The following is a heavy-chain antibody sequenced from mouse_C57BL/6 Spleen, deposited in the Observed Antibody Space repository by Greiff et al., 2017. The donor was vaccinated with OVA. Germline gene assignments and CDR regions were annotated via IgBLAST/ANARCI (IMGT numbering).Heavy chain of an antibody. J-gene: IGHJ2*01. Sequence: QVQLQQSGAELVRPGSSVKLSCKASGYTFTSYWMHWVKQRPIQGLEWIGNIDPSDSETHYNQKFKDKATLTVDKSSSTAYMQLSILTSEDSAVYYCARSGIYGNCYYFDYWGQGTTLTVSS. CDR3: ARSGIYGNCYYFDY. CDR1: GYTFTSYW. V-gene: IGHV1-52*01. CDR2: IDPSDSET. D-gene: IGHD2-1*01.